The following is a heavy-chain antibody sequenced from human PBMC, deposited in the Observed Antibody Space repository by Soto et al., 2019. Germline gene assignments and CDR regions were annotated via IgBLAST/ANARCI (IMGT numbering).Heavy chain of an antibody. CDR2: IYDTGST. Sequence: QLQLQESGSGLVKPSQTLSLTCAVSGGGSISSGGYAWSWIRQPPGKGPEWIGYIYDTGSTYYNPSLKSRVTISLDTSKNQFSLKLSSVTAADTAVYFCARYWGSGTYYFDYWGQGTLVTVSS. V-gene: IGHV4-30-2*01. J-gene: IGHJ4*02. D-gene: IGHD3-16*01. CDR1: GGGSISSGGYA. CDR3: ARYWGSGTYYFDY.